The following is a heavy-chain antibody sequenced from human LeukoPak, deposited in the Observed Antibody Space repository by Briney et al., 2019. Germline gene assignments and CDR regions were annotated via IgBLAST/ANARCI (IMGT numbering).Heavy chain of an antibody. CDR1: GFTFSIYW. CDR2: INQPGSQK. J-gene: IGHJ4*02. V-gene: IGHV3-7*01. Sequence: GGSLRLSCAVSGFTFSIYWMSWVRRAPGKGLEWVANINQPGSQKYYVDSVTGRFTISRDNAKNSLYLEMNSLRAEDTAVYYCARAATTGTADYWGQGTLVTVSS. D-gene: IGHD1-1*01. CDR3: ARAATTGTADY.